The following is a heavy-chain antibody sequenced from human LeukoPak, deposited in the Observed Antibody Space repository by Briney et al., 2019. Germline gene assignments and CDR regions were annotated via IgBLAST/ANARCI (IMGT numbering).Heavy chain of an antibody. CDR3: ARVPRDGYNYPDY. D-gene: IGHD5-24*01. Sequence: SETLSLTCTVSGGSISSYYWSWLRQPPGKGLEWIGYIYYSGSTNYNPSLKSRVTISVDTSKNQFSLKLSSVTAADTAVYYCARVPRDGYNYPDYWGQGTLVTVSS. V-gene: IGHV4-59*01. CDR1: GGSISSYY. CDR2: IYYSGST. J-gene: IGHJ4*02.